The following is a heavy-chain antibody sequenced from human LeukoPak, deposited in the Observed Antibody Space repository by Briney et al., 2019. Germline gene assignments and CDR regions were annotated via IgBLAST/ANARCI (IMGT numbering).Heavy chain of an antibody. J-gene: IGHJ5*02. CDR1: GYIFADYY. Sequence: ASVKVSCKASGYIFADYYIHWVRQAPGQGLEWMGWIKPNSGGTRSAQKFQGRVTMTRDTSISTAYMELSSLRYDDTAVYYCATNILIRDIINWFDPWGQGTLVTVSS. CDR3: ATNILIRDIINWFDP. V-gene: IGHV1-2*02. D-gene: IGHD2-21*01. CDR2: IKPNSGGT.